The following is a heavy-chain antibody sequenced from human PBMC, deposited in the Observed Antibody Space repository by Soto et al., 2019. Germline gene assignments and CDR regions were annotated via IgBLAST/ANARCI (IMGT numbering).Heavy chain of an antibody. Sequence: QVQLVQSGAEVKKPGSSVKVSCKAAGGTFSSYSINWVRQAPGQGLEGMGEIIPIFGTANYAQKFQGRLTITADESTSTAYMELSSLRSADTAVYYCARDGGRHSGGIDYWGQGTLVTVSS. CDR1: GGTFSSYS. V-gene: IGHV1-69*01. J-gene: IGHJ4*02. CDR3: ARDGGRHSGGIDY. D-gene: IGHD1-26*01. CDR2: IIPIFGTA.